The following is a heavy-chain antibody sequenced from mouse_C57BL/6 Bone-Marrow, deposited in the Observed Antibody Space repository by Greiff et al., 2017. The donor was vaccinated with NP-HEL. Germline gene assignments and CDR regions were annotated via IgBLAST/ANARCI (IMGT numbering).Heavy chain of an antibody. CDR1: GFTFTDYY. V-gene: IGHV7-3*01. Sequence: EVKLVESGGGLVQPGGSLSLSCAASGFTFTDYYMSWVRQPPGKALEWLGFIRNKANGYTTEYSASVKGRFTISRDNSQSILYLQMNALRAEDSATYYCARSIIYYGNPFDYWGQGTTLTVSS. CDR2: IRNKANGYTT. D-gene: IGHD2-1*01. J-gene: IGHJ2*01. CDR3: ARSIIYYGNPFDY.